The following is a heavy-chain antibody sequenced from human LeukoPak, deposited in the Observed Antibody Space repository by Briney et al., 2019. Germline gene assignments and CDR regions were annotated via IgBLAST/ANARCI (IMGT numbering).Heavy chain of an antibody. J-gene: IGHJ4*02. CDR1: GGSISSSSYY. V-gene: IGHV4-39*07. D-gene: IGHD5-24*01. CDR3: ARGGYNLIDH. CDR2: IYYSGST. Sequence: AETLSLTCTVPGGSISSSSYYWGWIRQPPGKGLEWIGSIYYSGSTYYNPSLKSRVTISVDTSKNQFSLKLSSVTAADTAVYYCARGGYNLIDHWGQGTLVTVSS.